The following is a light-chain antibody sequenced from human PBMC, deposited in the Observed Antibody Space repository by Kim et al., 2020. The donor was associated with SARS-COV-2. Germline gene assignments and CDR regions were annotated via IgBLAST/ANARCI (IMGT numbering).Light chain of an antibody. CDR1: GGHSSYA. V-gene: IGLV4-69*01. CDR3: QIWGTEV. Sequence: QPVLTQSPSASASLGASVRLTCTLSGGHSSYAIAWHQKQPEKGPRFLMKLNSDGSHNKGDGIPDRFSGSSSVAERYLTISSLQSEDEADYYCQIWGTEVFGGGTKVTVL. CDR2: LNSDGSH. J-gene: IGLJ3*02.